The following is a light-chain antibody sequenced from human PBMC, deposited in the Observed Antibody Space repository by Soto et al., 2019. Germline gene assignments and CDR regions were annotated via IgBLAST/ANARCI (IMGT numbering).Light chain of an antibody. CDR1: QTVSHY. J-gene: IGKJ4*01. Sequence: DIQMTQSPSSLSASVGDRVTITCRASQTVSHYLNWYQQKPGTAPKLLIYGASSLQSGVPSRFSGSGSGTDFTLTIASLQPEDFATYYCQQSYANPTFGGGTKVEV. CDR3: QQSYANPT. V-gene: IGKV1-39*01. CDR2: GAS.